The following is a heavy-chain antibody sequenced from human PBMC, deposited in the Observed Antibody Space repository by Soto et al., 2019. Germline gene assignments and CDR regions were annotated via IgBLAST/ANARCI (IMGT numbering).Heavy chain of an antibody. CDR1: KFAFSTYG. J-gene: IGHJ4*02. D-gene: IGHD1-20*01. Sequence: QVQLVESGGGVVQPGGSLRLSCAASKFAFSTYGMHWVRQAPGKWLEWVAVIWNDSSNKYYADSVRGRFTISRDNSKNTLYLKMNSLRAEDTAAYYCARSNWNCFDYWGQGTLVTVSS. V-gene: IGHV3-33*01. CDR3: ARSNWNCFDY. CDR2: IWNDSSNK.